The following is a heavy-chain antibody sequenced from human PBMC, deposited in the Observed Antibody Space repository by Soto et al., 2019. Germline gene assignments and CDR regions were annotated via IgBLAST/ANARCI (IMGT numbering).Heavy chain of an antibody. CDR3: ARVQDNYDLRY. J-gene: IGHJ4*02. D-gene: IGHD3-3*01. Sequence: PSETLSLTCTVSGGSISSGDYYWSWIRQPPGKGLEWIGYIYYSGSTYYNPSLKSRVTISVDTSKNQFSLRLSSVTAADTAVYYCARVQDNYDLRYWGQGTLVTVSS. CDR2: IYYSGST. V-gene: IGHV4-30-4*01. CDR1: GGSISSGDYY.